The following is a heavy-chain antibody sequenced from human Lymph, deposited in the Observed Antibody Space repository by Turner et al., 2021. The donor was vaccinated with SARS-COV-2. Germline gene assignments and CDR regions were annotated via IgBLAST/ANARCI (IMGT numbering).Heavy chain of an antibody. CDR2: IYIGGTT. J-gene: IGHJ3*02. CDR3: ARDLGPLAFDI. CDR1: GFTVSSNY. Sequence: EVQLVETGGGLIQPGGSLRLSCAASGFTVSSNYMGWVRQAPGKGLEWVSVIYIGGTTYYADAVKGRFTISRDNSKNTLYLQMNSLRAEDTAVYYCARDLGPLAFDIWGQGTMVTDSS. V-gene: IGHV3-53*02.